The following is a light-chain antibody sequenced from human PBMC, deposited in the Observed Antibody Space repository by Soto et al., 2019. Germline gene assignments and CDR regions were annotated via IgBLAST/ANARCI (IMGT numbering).Light chain of an antibody. CDR3: QHYNSYPYS. CDR1: QTIFSW. Sequence: IQMTQSPSTLSASVGDRVSITCRASQTIFSWLAWYQQKPGKAPNLLIYKASSLESGVPSRYSGSGSATEFTLTISGLQPDDFAAYYCQHYNSYPYSFGQGTKLEIK. V-gene: IGKV1-5*03. CDR2: KAS. J-gene: IGKJ2*03.